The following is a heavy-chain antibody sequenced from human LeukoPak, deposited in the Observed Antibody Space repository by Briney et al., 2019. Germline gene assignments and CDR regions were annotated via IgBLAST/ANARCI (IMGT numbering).Heavy chain of an antibody. CDR3: AGGPVSYPYYYYMDV. CDR1: GFSFSDYY. J-gene: IGHJ6*03. CDR2: ISSSGSTI. D-gene: IGHD1-26*01. V-gene: IGHV3-11*01. Sequence: TGGSLRLSCAASGFSFSDYYMSWIRQAPGKGLEWVSYISSSGSTIYYADSVKGRFTISRDNAKNSLYLQMNSLRAEDTAVYYCAGGPVSYPYYYYMDVWGKGTPVTVSS.